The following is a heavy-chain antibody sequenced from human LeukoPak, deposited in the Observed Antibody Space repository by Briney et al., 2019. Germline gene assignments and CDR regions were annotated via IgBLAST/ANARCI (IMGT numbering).Heavy chain of an antibody. CDR3: ASPTEEMATINSYFHY. J-gene: IGHJ4*02. CDR1: GGTFSSYA. CDR2: IIPIFGTA. D-gene: IGHD5-24*01. Sequence: SVKVSCKASGGTFSSYAISWVRQAPGQGLEWMGGIIPIFGTANYAQKFQGRVTITADESTSTTYMELSSLRSEDTAVYYCASPTEEMATINSYFHYWGQGTLVTVSS. V-gene: IGHV1-69*13.